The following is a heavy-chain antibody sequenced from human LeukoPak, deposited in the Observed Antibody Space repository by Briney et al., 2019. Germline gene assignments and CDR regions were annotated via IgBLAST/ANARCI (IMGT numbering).Heavy chain of an antibody. J-gene: IGHJ4*02. CDR3: AAAYSSSGLSY. CDR1: GFTFSSYW. V-gene: IGHV3-7*05. D-gene: IGHD6-6*01. Sequence: GGSLRLSCAASGFTFSSYWMSRVRQAPGKGLEWVANINQDGSENYYVDSVKGRFTISRDNAKNSLYLQMNSLRAEDTAVYYCAAAYSSSGLSYWGQGTLVTVSS. CDR2: INQDGSEN.